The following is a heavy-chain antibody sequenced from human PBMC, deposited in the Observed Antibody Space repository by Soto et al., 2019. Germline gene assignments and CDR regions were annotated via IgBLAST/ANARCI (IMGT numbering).Heavy chain of an antibody. Sequence: GGSLRLSCAASGFTFSSYSMNWVRQAPGKGLEWVSYISSSSSTIYYADSVKGRFTISRDNAKNSLYLQMNSLRDEDTAVYYCARPTRYCSGGSCYVLQYFDYWGQGTLVTVSS. CDR3: ARPTRYCSGGSCYVLQYFDY. CDR1: GFTFSSYS. V-gene: IGHV3-48*02. CDR2: ISSSSSTI. J-gene: IGHJ4*02. D-gene: IGHD2-15*01.